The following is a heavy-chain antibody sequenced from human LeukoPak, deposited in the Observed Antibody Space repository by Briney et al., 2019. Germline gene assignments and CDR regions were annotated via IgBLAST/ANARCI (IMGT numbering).Heavy chain of an antibody. D-gene: IGHD2/OR15-2a*01. V-gene: IGHV4-59*08. CDR2: IYYSGST. CDR3: ARRPAVPGFYYFDY. Sequence: SETLSLSCTVSGGSISNYYWTWIRQPPGKGLEWIGYIYYSGSTNYNPSLESRVTMSVDTSKNPFSLKLSSLTAADTAVYYCARRPAVPGFYYFDYWGQGTLVTVSS. CDR1: GGSISNYY. J-gene: IGHJ4*02.